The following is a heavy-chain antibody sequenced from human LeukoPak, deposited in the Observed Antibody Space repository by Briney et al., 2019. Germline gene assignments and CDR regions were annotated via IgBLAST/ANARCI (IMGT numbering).Heavy chain of an antibody. Sequence: GGSLRLSCAASGFIISSNYMTWVRQAPGKGLEWVSSISSSSSYIYYADSVKGRFTISRDNAKNSLYLQMNSLRAEDTAVYYCARGELSKWLLQGTYPQTLDYWGQGTLVTVSS. CDR2: ISSSSSYI. V-gene: IGHV3-21*01. D-gene: IGHD3-22*01. CDR3: ARGELSKWLLQGTYPQTLDY. CDR1: GFIISSNY. J-gene: IGHJ4*02.